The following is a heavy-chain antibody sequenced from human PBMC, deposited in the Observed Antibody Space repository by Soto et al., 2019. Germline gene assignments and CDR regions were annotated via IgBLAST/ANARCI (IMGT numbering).Heavy chain of an antibody. CDR1: GGSVSSGSYY. D-gene: IGHD6-13*01. Sequence: SLTCTVSGGSVSSGSYYWSWIRQPPGKGLEWIGYIYYSGSTNYNPSLKSRVTISVDTSKNQFSLKLSSVTAADTAVYYCAREGIAATGGFDPWGQGTLVTVSS. CDR2: IYYSGST. J-gene: IGHJ5*02. CDR3: AREGIAATGGFDP. V-gene: IGHV4-61*01.